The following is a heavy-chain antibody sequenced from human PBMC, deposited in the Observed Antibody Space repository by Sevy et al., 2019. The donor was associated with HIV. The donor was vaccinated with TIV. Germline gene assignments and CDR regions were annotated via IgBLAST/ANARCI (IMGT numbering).Heavy chain of an antibody. CDR1: GFTVSSSY. J-gene: IGHJ6*02. V-gene: IGHV3-53*01. Sequence: GGSLRLSCAASGFTVSSSYMTWVRQAPGKGLEWVAVVYSGGATYYADSVKGRFTISRDKSKSTLYLQMKSLRAEDTAVYYCARVGYCRGGTCFSGFYYAMDVWGQGTTVTVSS. D-gene: IGHD2-15*01. CDR2: VYSGGAT. CDR3: ARVGYCRGGTCFSGFYYAMDV.